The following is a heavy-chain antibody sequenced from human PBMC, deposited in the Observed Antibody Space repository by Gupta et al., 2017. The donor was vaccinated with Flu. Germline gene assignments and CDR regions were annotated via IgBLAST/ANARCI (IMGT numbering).Heavy chain of an antibody. Sequence: QVQLVQSGAEVKKPGASVKVSCKASGYTFTGSYMHWVRQAPGQGLEWMGRINPNSGGTNYAQKFQGRVTMTRDTSISTAYMELSRLRSDDTAVYYCASQVVPAARGYYYYYYMDVWGKGTTVTVSS. CDR1: GYTFTGSY. V-gene: IGHV1-2*06. CDR3: ASQVVPAARGYYYYYYMDV. J-gene: IGHJ6*03. CDR2: INPNSGGT. D-gene: IGHD2-2*01.